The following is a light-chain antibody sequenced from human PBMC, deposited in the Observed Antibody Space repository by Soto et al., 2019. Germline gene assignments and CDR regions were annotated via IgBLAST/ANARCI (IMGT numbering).Light chain of an antibody. Sequence: EIVMTQSPATLSLSPGERAALSCRASQRINSELAWYQQKPGQPPRLLIYGASTRATGVPARFTVSESGSEFTLTISGLQSEDFAVYYCQQGHNWPLTFGHGTRLEI. J-gene: IGKJ2*01. CDR2: GAS. V-gene: IGKV3-15*01. CDR1: QRINSE. CDR3: QQGHNWPLT.